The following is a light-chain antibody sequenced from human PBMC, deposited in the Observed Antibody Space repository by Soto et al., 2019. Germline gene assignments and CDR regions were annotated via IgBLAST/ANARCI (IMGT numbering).Light chain of an antibody. J-gene: IGKJ1*01. CDR1: QGIRSE. Sequence: AIQMTQSPSSLSASVGDRVTITCRASQGIRSELACYQQKPGKAPNLLIYAASTLQSGVPSRFSGSGSGTDFTLTISSLQPEDFATYYCLHDYNYPRTFGQGTRVEIK. V-gene: IGKV1-6*01. CDR2: AAS. CDR3: LHDYNYPRT.